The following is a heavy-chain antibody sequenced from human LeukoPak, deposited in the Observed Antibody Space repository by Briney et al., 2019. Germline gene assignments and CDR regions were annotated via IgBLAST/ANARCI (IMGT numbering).Heavy chain of an antibody. CDR3: AILVVVNAITST. CDR2: ISYDGENK. Sequence: GRSLRLSCAASGFTFSSYAMHWVRQAPGKGLEWVAFISYDGENKYYADSVKGRFRISRDNSRNTLYLQMNSLRPEDTAIYYCAILVVVNAITSTWGQGTLVTVSS. CDR1: GFTFSSYA. J-gene: IGHJ5*02. V-gene: IGHV3-30*04. D-gene: IGHD2-21*01.